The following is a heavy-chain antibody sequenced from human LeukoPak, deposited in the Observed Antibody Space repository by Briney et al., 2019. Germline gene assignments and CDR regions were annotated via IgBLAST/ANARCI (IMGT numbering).Heavy chain of an antibody. D-gene: IGHD3-16*02. Sequence: PGGSLRLSCAASGFTFSNYGLNWVRQAPGKGLEWVSSISSSSTYTYYADSLKGRFTISRDNAKNSLYLQVNSLRAEDTAVYYCARLLYDYIWGSSRSYYFDFWGQGTLVTVSS. CDR3: ARLLYDYIWGSSRSYYFDF. V-gene: IGHV3-21*01. J-gene: IGHJ4*02. CDR1: GFTFSNYG. CDR2: ISSSSTYT.